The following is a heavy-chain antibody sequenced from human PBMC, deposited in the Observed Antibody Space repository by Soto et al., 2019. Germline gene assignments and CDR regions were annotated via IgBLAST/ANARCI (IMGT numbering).Heavy chain of an antibody. J-gene: IGHJ3*02. D-gene: IGHD3-10*02. V-gene: IGHV3-11*01. CDR2: ISSSGDTI. Sequence: GGSLRLSCAASGFSFSDYYMSWVRQAPGKGLEWVSHISSSGDTIYYADSVRGRFTSSRDNTKNSLYLHMNSLSAEDAAVYYCARGGVRGVNDAFDIWGQGTMVTVSS. CDR3: ARGGVRGVNDAFDI. CDR1: GFSFSDYY.